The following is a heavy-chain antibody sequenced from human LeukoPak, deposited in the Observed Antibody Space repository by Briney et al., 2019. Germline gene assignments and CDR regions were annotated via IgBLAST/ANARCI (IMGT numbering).Heavy chain of an antibody. J-gene: IGHJ4*02. Sequence: SETLSLTCTVSGGSISSYYWSWIRQPPGKGLEWIGYIYYSGSTNYNPSLKSRVTISVDTSKNQFSLKLSSVTAADTAVYYCARDSSSWYGFDYWGQGTLVTVSS. D-gene: IGHD6-13*01. V-gene: IGHV4-59*01. CDR2: IYYSGST. CDR3: ARDSSSWYGFDY. CDR1: GGSISSYY.